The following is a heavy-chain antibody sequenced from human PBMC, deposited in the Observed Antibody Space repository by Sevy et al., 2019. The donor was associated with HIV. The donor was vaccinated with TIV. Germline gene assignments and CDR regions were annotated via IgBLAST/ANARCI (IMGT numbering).Heavy chain of an antibody. D-gene: IGHD3-3*01. J-gene: IGHJ4*02. CDR3: ARDPRHYDFWSGYYTGGYYFDY. CDR2: ISSSSSTI. Sequence: GGSLRLSCAASGFTFSSYSMNWVRQAPGKGLEWVSYISSSSSTIYYADSVKGGFTISRDNAKNSLYLQMNSLRDEDTAVYYCARDPRHYDFWSGYYTGGYYFDYWGQGTLVTVSS. CDR1: GFTFSSYS. V-gene: IGHV3-48*02.